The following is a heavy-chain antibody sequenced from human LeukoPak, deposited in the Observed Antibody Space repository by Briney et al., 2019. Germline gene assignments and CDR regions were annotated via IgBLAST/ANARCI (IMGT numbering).Heavy chain of an antibody. CDR1: GGSFSGYY. CDR3: ATRDPFIAAAPSD. V-gene: IGHV4-34*01. D-gene: IGHD6-13*01. J-gene: IGHJ4*02. Sequence: PSETLSLSCAVYGGSFSGYYWSWIRQPPGKGLEWSGEINHSGSTNYNPSLKSRVTISVDTSNNQFSLKLSSVTAADTAVYYCATRDPFIAAAPSDWGQGTLVTLSS. CDR2: INHSGST.